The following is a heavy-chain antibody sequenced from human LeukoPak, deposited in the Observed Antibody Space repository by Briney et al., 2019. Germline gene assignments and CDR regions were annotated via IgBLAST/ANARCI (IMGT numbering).Heavy chain of an antibody. CDR3: ARSGSNSYYFDY. CDR2: IYYSGST. V-gene: IGHV4-59*01. D-gene: IGHD4-11*01. Sequence: SETLSLTCTVSGGSISSYYWSWIRQPPGKGLEWIGSIYYSGSTNYNPSLKSRVTISVNTSKNQFSLKLSSVTAADTAVYYCARSGSNSYYFDYWGQGTLVTVSS. J-gene: IGHJ4*02. CDR1: GGSISSYY.